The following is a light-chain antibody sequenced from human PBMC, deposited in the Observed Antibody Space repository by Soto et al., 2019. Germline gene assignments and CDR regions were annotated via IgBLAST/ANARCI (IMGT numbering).Light chain of an antibody. CDR1: SSDVGNYNY. V-gene: IGLV2-14*01. J-gene: IGLJ2*01. Sequence: QSALTQPASVSGSPGQSITISCTGTSSDVGNYNYVSWYQQHPGKAPKLMIYEVTNRPSGVSNRFSGSKSGNTASLTISGLQSVDEADYYCSSHTRSSTNVVFGGGTQLTVL. CDR2: EVT. CDR3: SSHTRSSTNVV.